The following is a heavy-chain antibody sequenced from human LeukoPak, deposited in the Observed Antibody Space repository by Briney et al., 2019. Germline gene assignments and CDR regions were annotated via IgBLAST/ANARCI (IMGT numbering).Heavy chain of an antibody. J-gene: IGHJ4*02. CDR1: GFIVSSYW. V-gene: IGHV3-74*01. Sequence: GGSLRLSCAASGFIVSSYWMHWVRHAAGKGLAWVSRINTVGGSTSYADCGEGRLTIERENSKNTLYLQMNSLRAEDTAVYYCAREYSSSSRFDYWGQATLVTVPS. D-gene: IGHD6-6*01. CDR2: INTVGGST. CDR3: AREYSSSSRFDY.